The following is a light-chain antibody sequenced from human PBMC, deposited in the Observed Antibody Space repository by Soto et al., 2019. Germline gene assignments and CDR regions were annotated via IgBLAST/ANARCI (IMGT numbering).Light chain of an antibody. Sequence: EIVMTQSPATLSLSPGERATLSCRASQSVSSSYLAWYQQKPGQAPRLLIYDASNRATGIPARFSGSGSGTDFTLTINRLEPEDFALYYCQQYTSSPPQLTFGGGTKVDI. CDR3: QQYTSSPPQLT. V-gene: IGKV3-20*01. CDR1: QSVSSSY. J-gene: IGKJ4*01. CDR2: DAS.